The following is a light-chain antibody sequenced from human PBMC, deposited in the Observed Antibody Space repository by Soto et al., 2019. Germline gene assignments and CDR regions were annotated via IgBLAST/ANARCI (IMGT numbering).Light chain of an antibody. CDR2: DAS. J-gene: IGKJ1*01. CDR3: QQSYSIPGT. CDR1: ETIKTY. Sequence: DIQMTQSPSSLSASVRDRVTMTCRASETIKTYLNWYQHRPGRAPRLLIYDASTLQSWVPSRFSASGSETDFNLTISGLQPEDFAIYYCQQSYSIPGTFGPGTKV. V-gene: IGKV1-39*01.